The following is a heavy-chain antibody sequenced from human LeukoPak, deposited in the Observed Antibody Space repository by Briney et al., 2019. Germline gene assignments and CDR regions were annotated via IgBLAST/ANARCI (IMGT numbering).Heavy chain of an antibody. Sequence: SETLSLTCAVYGGSFSGYYWSWIRQPPGKGLEWMGEINHSGSTNYNPSLKSRVTISVDTSKNQFSLKLSSVTAADTAVYYCARGHSDIVVVTGNYYFDYWGQGTLVTVSS. CDR2: INHSGST. V-gene: IGHV4-34*01. J-gene: IGHJ4*02. CDR1: GGSFSGYY. D-gene: IGHD2-21*02. CDR3: ARGHSDIVVVTGNYYFDY.